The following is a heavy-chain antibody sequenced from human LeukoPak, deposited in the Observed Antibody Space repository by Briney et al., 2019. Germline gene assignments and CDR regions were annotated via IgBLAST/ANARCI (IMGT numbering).Heavy chain of an antibody. D-gene: IGHD4-11*01. CDR2: MYYSGST. V-gene: IGHV4-31*03. CDR1: RGSIISGGYS. Sequence: SQTLSLTCSVSRGSIISGGYSWNCISQHPGKGLEWTGYMYYSGSTFYNPSPKSRVTMSVDTSKNQFSLKLSSVTAADTAVYYCARAPKGMTTVRYYYYYYMDVWGKGTTVTVSS. J-gene: IGHJ6*03. CDR3: ARAPKGMTTVRYYYYYYMDV.